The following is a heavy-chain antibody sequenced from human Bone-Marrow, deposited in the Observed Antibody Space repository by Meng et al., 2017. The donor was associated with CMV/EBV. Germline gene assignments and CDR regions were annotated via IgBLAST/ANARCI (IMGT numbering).Heavy chain of an antibody. Sequence: SETLSLTCSVSGGSISRYYRTWLRQPPGKGLDHIDYIYFSGSTNYKPSLKSRLTIFVDTSKNQFSLKLSSVTAADTAVYYCAREKEETGLAAAGIAPRSAFDIWGQGTMVTVSS. J-gene: IGHJ3*02. CDR3: AREKEETGLAAAGIAPRSAFDI. D-gene: IGHD6-13*01. CDR1: GGSISRYY. V-gene: IGHV4-59*12. CDR2: IYFSGST.